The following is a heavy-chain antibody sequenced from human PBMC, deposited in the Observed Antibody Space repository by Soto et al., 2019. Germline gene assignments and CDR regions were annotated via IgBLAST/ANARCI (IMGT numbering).Heavy chain of an antibody. CDR3: AKGLVTMIVVDAAVDY. CDR1: GFTFSSYG. J-gene: IGHJ4*02. V-gene: IGHV3-30*18. Sequence: PGGSLRLSCAASGFTFSSYGMHWVRQAPGKGLEWVAVISYDGSNKYYADSVKGRFTISRDNSKNTLYLQMNSLRAEDTDVYYCAKGLVTMIVVDAAVDYWGQGTLVTVS. D-gene: IGHD3-22*01. CDR2: ISYDGSNK.